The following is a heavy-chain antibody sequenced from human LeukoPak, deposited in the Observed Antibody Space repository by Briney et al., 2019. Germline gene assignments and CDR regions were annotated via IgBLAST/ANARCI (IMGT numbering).Heavy chain of an antibody. Sequence: TSETLSLTCTVSGGSIRSSYYYWGWIRQPPGKGLEWIGEINHSGSTNYNPSLKSRVTISVDTSKNQFSPKLSSVTAADTAVYYCARGRLFPPRRINMRYSSSWYFDYWGQGTLVTVSS. D-gene: IGHD6-13*01. CDR1: GGSIRSSYYY. CDR2: INHSGST. J-gene: IGHJ4*02. V-gene: IGHV4-39*07. CDR3: ARGRLFPPRRINMRYSSSWYFDY.